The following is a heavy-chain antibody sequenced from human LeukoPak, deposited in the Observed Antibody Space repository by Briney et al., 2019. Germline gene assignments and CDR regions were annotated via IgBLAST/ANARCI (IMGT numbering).Heavy chain of an antibody. D-gene: IGHD2-2*01. V-gene: IGHV4-4*07. J-gene: IGHJ4*02. CDR2: IYTSGST. CDR1: DVSIRTYY. Sequence: SETLSLTCTVSDVSIRTYYWSWIRQPAGKGLEWIGRIYTSGSTNYNPSLKSRVTMPIDTSKNQFSLNLSSVTAADTAVYYCARDHSSFPFDLWGQGTLVTVSS. CDR3: ARDHSSFPFDL.